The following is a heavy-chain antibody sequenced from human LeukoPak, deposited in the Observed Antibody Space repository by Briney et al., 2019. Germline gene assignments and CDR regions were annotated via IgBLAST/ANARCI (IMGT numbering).Heavy chain of an antibody. Sequence: GASVKVSCKASGYTFTSYYMHWVRQAPGQGLEWMGIINPSGGSTSYAQKFQGRVTMTRDTSTSTVYMELSSLRSEDTAVYYCARSLGYCSSTSCYPRRFDNWGQGTLVTVSS. D-gene: IGHD2-2*01. J-gene: IGHJ4*02. CDR1: GYTFTSYY. CDR3: ARSLGYCSSTSCYPRRFDN. V-gene: IGHV1-46*01. CDR2: INPSGGST.